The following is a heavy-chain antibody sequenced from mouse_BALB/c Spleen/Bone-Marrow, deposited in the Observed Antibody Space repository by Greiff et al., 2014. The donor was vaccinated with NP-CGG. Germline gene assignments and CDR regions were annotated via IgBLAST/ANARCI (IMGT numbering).Heavy chain of an antibody. Sequence: LVKTGASVKISCKASGYSYTGYYMHWVKQSHGKSLEWIGYISCYNGATRYNQKFKGKATFTVDTSSSTAYMQFNSLTSEDSAVYYCARADRYDAFFDYWGQGTTLTVSS. V-gene: IGHV1S34*01. CDR2: ISCYNGAT. CDR1: GYSYTGYY. D-gene: IGHD2-14*01. J-gene: IGHJ2*01. CDR3: ARADRYDAFFDY.